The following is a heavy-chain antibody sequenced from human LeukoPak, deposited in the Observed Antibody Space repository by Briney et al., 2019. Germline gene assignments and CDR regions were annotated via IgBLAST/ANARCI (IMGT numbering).Heavy chain of an antibody. CDR1: GGTFSSDA. D-gene: IGHD3-9*01. Sequence: ASVKVSCKASGGTFSSDAISWVRQAPGQGLEWMGGIIPIFGTANYAQKFQGRVTITTDESTSTAYMELSSLRSEDTAVYYCARGGLAGYFPTIPRFFGFDYWGQGTLVTVSS. CDR3: ARGGLAGYFPTIPRFFGFDY. J-gene: IGHJ4*02. CDR2: IIPIFGTA. V-gene: IGHV1-69*05.